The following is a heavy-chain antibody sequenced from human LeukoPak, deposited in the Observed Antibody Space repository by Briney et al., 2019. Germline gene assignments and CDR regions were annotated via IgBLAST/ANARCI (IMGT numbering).Heavy chain of an antibody. D-gene: IGHD6-13*01. V-gene: IGHV4-4*02. CDR1: GDSISSGNW. Sequence: SETLSLTCAVSGDSISSGNWWTWVRQPPGKGLEWIGEINHSGSTNYNPSLKSRVTISVDTSKNQFSLKLSSVTAADTAVYYCARQARFGSSWPPRRGNWFDPWGQGTLVTVSS. CDR3: ARQARFGSSWPPRRGNWFDP. CDR2: INHSGST. J-gene: IGHJ5*02.